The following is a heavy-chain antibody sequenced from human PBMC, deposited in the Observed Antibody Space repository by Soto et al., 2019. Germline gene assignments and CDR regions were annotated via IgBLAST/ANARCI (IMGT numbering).Heavy chain of an antibody. CDR2: IYYSGST. CDR3: ARHSASWQWFDY. V-gene: IGHV4-31*03. J-gene: IGHJ5*01. CDR1: GGSISSGGYY. D-gene: IGHD1-26*01. Sequence: VQLQESGPGLVKPSQTLSLTCSVSGGSISSGGYYWSWIRQHPEKGLEWIGYIYYSGSTNYNPSLKSRVIISVDTSSNRFSLDLRSVTAADTAIYYCARHSASWQWFDYWGQGTLVTVSS.